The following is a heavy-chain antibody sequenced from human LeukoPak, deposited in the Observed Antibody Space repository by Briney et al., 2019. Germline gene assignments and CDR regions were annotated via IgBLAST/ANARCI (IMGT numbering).Heavy chain of an antibody. CDR3: ARDLEEWELHYYYYYMDV. D-gene: IGHD1-26*01. Sequence: PGGSLRLSCAASGFTFSSYWMHWVRQAPGKGLVWVSRINSDGSSTSYADSVKGRFTISRDNAKNTLYLQMNSLRAEDTAVYYCARDLEEWELHYYYYYMDVWGKGTTVTVSS. CDR1: GFTFSSYW. CDR2: INSDGSST. V-gene: IGHV3-74*01. J-gene: IGHJ6*03.